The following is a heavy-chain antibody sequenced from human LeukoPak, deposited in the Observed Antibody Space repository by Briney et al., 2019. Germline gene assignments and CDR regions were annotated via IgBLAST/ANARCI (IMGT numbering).Heavy chain of an antibody. J-gene: IGHJ5*02. V-gene: IGHV4-59*01. D-gene: IGHD2-21*01. CDR2: IYNSGTT. CDR1: GDSINNYY. Sequence: SETLSLTCTVSGDSINNYYWSWIRQPPGNGLEWIGFIYNSGTTNSNPSLKSRVTISVDTSKNQISLELRSVTTADTAVYYCARSAQRAVWWFDPWGQGALVTVSS. CDR3: ARSAQRAVWWFDP.